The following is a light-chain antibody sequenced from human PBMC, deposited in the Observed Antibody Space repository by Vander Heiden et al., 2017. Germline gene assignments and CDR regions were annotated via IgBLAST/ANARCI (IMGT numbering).Light chain of an antibody. J-gene: IGLJ2*01. CDR1: SGSVSTSYC. V-gene: IGLV8-61*01. Sequence: QPVVTQAPSFSVSPGGTVTLTCGLSSGSVSTSYCPSWYQQTPGQAPRTLIYSTNTRSAGVTDRFSGSILGTKAALTITGAQADDEADYYCVLYMGSGIVVFGGGTKLTVL. CDR2: STN. CDR3: VLYMGSGIVV.